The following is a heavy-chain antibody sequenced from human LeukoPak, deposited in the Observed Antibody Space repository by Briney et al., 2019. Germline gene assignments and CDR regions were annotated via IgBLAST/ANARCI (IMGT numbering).Heavy chain of an antibody. V-gene: IGHV3-30*04. J-gene: IGHJ6*02. Sequence: GGSLRLSCAASGFTFSSYAMHWVRQAPGKGLEGVAVISYDGSNKYYADSVKGRFTISRDNSKNTLYLQMNSLRAEDTAVYYCARDYGYCSSTSCRYYYGMDVWGQGTTVTVSS. CDR3: ARDYGYCSSTSCRYYYGMDV. CDR2: ISYDGSNK. D-gene: IGHD2-2*01. CDR1: GFTFSSYA.